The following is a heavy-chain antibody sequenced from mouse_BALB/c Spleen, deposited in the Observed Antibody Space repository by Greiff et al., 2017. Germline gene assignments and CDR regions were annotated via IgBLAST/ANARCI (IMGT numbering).Heavy chain of an antibody. D-gene: IGHD2-4*01. CDR1: GYSFTSYY. CDR2: IDPFNGGT. J-gene: IGHJ2*01. V-gene: IGHV1S135*01. CDR3: ARRSYDYLYFDY. Sequence: EVQLQQSGPELMKPGASVKISCKASGYSFTSYYMHWVKQSHGKSLEWIGYIDPFNGGTSYNQKFKGKATLTVDKSSSTAYMHLSSLTSEDSAVYYCARRSYDYLYFDYWGQGTTLTVSS.